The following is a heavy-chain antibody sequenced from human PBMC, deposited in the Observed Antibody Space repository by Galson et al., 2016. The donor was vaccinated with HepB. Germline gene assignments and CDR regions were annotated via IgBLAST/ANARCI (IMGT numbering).Heavy chain of an antibody. Sequence: SLRLSCAASGFSVTSYALHWVRQAPGKGLVWVALISGDGCGGHYADSVKGRLTISRDYSKNTVYLQLNRLTAKDTAVYFCAPDQERQLPSLRYTYGLDVWGQGTTVSVSS. V-gene: IGHV3-30*04. CDR3: APDQERQLPSLRYTYGLDV. CDR1: GFSVTSYA. J-gene: IGHJ6*02. D-gene: IGHD6-13*01. CDR2: ISGDGCGG.